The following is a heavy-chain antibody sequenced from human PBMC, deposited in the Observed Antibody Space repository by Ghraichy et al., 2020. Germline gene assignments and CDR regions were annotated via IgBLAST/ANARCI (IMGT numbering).Heavy chain of an antibody. V-gene: IGHV3-23*01. Sequence: GESLNISCAASGFTFSSYAMSWVRQAPGKGLEWVSAISGSGGSTYYADSVKGRFTISRDNSKNTLYLQMNSLRAEDTAVYYCAKYHYYYYYMDVWGKGTTVTVSS. J-gene: IGHJ6*03. CDR3: AKYHYYYYYMDV. CDR2: ISGSGGST. CDR1: GFTFSSYA.